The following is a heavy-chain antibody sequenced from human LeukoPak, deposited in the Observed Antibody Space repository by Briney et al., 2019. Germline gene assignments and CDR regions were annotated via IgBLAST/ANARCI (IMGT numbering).Heavy chain of an antibody. CDR3: ARDLDGSGYYPDY. CDR1: GYTFTSFY. Sequence: ASVKVSCKASGYTFTSFYMHWVRQAPGQGLEWMGIINPSGGSTSYAQKFQGRVTMTRDTSTNTVYVELSSLISEDTAVYYCARDLDGSGYYPDYWGQGTLVTVSS. J-gene: IGHJ4*02. CDR2: INPSGGST. D-gene: IGHD3-22*01. V-gene: IGHV1-46*01.